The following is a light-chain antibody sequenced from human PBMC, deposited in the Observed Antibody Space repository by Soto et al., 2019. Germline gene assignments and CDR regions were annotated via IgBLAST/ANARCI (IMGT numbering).Light chain of an antibody. V-gene: IGLV1-40*01. CDR1: SSNIGAGYD. CDR2: GNS. J-gene: IGLJ3*02. CDR3: QSNDSSRSGWV. Sequence: QSVLTQPPSVSGAPGQRVTISCTGSSSNIGAGYDVHWYQQLPGTAPKLLIYGNSNRPSGVPDRFSGAKSGTSASLAIPGLQAEDEADYYCQSNDSSRSGWVFGGGTKLTVL.